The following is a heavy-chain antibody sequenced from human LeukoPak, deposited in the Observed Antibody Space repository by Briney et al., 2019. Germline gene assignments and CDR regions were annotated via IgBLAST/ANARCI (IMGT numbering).Heavy chain of an antibody. J-gene: IGHJ4*02. CDR2: IRSTANGYAT. D-gene: IGHD3-10*01. CDR3: TGNYYGSGSYADFDY. V-gene: IGHV3-73*01. CDR1: GFTFSSYE. Sequence: GGSLRLSCAASGFTFSSYEMNWVRQASGKGLEWVGRIRSTANGYATAYAASVKGRFTISRDDSKNTAYLQMDSLKTEDTAVYYCTGNYYGSGSYADFDYWGQGTLVTVSS.